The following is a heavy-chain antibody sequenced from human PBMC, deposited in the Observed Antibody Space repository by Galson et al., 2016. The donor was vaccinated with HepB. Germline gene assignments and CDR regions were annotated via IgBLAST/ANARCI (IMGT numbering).Heavy chain of an antibody. J-gene: IGHJ4*02. CDR1: GFTFSAYS. D-gene: IGHD3-16*02. Sequence: SLRLSCAASGFTFSAYSMQWVRQAPGKGLEYVSHINTNGGSTFYANSVRGRFTLSRDNSKNTLYLRMGGLTAEDMAVYYCAREGGHNYRYTDYWGQGTLVTVSS. V-gene: IGHV3-64*01. CDR3: AREGGHNYRYTDY. CDR2: INTNGGST.